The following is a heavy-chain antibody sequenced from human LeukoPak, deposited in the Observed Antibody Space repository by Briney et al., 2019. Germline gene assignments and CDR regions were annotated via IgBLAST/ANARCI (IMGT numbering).Heavy chain of an antibody. CDR1: GYTFTDYY. J-gene: IGHJ5*02. D-gene: IGHD3-22*01. CDR2: IKHSSGGT. V-gene: IGHV1-2*02. CDR3: AKTYYYGSTEIDP. Sequence: ASVKVSCKASGYTFTDYYLHWVRQAPGLGLEWMGWIKHSSGGTNYAKKFQGRVTMTRDTSISTAYMELSSLRSDDMAVYYCAKTYYYGSTEIDPWGQGTLVTVSS.